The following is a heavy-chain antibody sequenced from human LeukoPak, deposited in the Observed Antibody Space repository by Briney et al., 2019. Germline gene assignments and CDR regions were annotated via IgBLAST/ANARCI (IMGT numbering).Heavy chain of an antibody. J-gene: IGHJ3*02. Sequence: GGSLRLSCAASGFTFSDHYMDWVRQAPGKGLEWVGRIGNRAKSYTTHYAPSVKDRFTISRDDSRNSLYLQMNSLKPEDTAVYFCARVGDYYDSIGHSTDAFDIWGQGTMVTVSS. CDR2: IGNRAKSYTT. CDR3: ARVGDYYDSIGHSTDAFDI. CDR1: GFTFSDHY. D-gene: IGHD3-22*01. V-gene: IGHV3-72*01.